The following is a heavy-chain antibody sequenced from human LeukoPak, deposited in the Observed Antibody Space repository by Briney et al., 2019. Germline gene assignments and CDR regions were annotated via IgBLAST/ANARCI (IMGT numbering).Heavy chain of an antibody. V-gene: IGHV1-18*01. CDR1: GYTFTGYG. J-gene: IGHJ4*02. CDR2: ISAYNGNT. CDR3: ARGPSLYYDFWSGFDY. D-gene: IGHD3-3*01. Sequence: GASVKVSCKASGYTFTGYGISWVRQAPGQGLEWMGWISAYNGNTNYTQKLQGRVTMTTDTSTSTAYMELRSLRSDDTAVYYCARGPSLYYDFWSGFDYWGQGTLVTVSS.